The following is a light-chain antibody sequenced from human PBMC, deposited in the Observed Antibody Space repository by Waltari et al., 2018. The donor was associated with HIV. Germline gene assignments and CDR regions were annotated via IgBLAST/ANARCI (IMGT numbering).Light chain of an antibody. Sequence: DIEMTQSPASLSASVGDRVSISCRASESIGPNVKWYQQKPGKAPILLIYDSFTLQTGVPSRFTGSGFGAEFTLTITSLQPEDFATYFCQQSYSVPRIFGLGTKVE. V-gene: IGKV1-39*01. CDR2: DSF. CDR3: QQSYSVPRI. CDR1: ESIGPN. J-gene: IGKJ1*01.